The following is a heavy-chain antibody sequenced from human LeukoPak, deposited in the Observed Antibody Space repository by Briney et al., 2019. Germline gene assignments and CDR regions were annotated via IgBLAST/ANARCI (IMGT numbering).Heavy chain of an antibody. CDR3: ARVPGYSSSWYYFDY. CDR2: IWYDGSNK. D-gene: IGHD6-13*01. Sequence: GGSLRLSCAASGFTFNNAWMSWVRQAPGKGLEWVAVIWYDGSNKYYADSVKGRFTISRDNSKNTLYLQMNSLRAEDTAVYYCARVPGYSSSWYYFDYWGQGTLVTVSS. J-gene: IGHJ4*02. CDR1: GFTFNNAW. V-gene: IGHV3-33*08.